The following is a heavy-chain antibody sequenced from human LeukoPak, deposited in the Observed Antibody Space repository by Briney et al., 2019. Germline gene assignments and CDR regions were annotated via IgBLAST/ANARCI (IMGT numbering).Heavy chain of an antibody. Sequence: SETLSLTCAVSGGSISSGGYSWRWIRQPPGKGLEWIGYIYHSGSTYYNPSLKSRVTISVDRSKNQFSLKLGSVTAADTAVYYCARILAVGATVAFDIWGQGTMVTVSS. D-gene: IGHD1-26*01. J-gene: IGHJ3*02. CDR2: IYHSGST. V-gene: IGHV4-30-2*01. CDR3: ARILAVGATVAFDI. CDR1: GGSISSGGYS.